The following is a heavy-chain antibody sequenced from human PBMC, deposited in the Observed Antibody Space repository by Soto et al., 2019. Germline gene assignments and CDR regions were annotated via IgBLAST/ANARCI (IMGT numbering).Heavy chain of an antibody. CDR1: GFTFSSYS. Sequence: GGSLRLSCAASGFTFSSYSMYWVRQAPGKGLEWVSSISSSSSYIYYADSVKGRFTISRDNAKNSLYLQMNSLRAEDTAVYYCARDRASGGVYENFDYWGQGTLVTVSS. D-gene: IGHD2-8*01. CDR3: ARDRASGGVYENFDY. V-gene: IGHV3-21*01. CDR2: ISSSSSYI. J-gene: IGHJ4*02.